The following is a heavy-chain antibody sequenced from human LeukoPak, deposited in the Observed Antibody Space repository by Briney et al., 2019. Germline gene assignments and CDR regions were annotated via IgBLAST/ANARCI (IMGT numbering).Heavy chain of an antibody. CDR3: ARISTFPRYYFDY. D-gene: IGHD3-16*01. J-gene: IGHJ4*02. CDR2: IYYSGST. CDR1: GGSISSYY. Sequence: SETLSLTCTVSGGSISSYYWSWIRQPPGKGLEWIGSIYYSGSTYYNPSLKSRVTISVDTSKNQFSLKLSSVTAADTAVYYCARISTFPRYYFDYWGQGTLVTVSS. V-gene: IGHV4-59*05.